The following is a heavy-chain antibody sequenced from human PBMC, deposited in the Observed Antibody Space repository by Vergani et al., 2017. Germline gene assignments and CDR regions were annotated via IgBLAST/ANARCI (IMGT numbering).Heavy chain of an antibody. D-gene: IGHD3-22*01. J-gene: IGHJ6*02. V-gene: IGHV5-51*01. CDR3: AGWTHFYDSSGYYYKDYYGMDV. CDR1: GYSFTSYW. CDR2: IYPGDSDT. Sequence: EVQLVQSGAEVKKPGESLKISCKGSGYSFTSYWIGWVRQMPGKGLEWMGIIYPGDSDTRYSPSFQGQVTISADKSISTAYLQWSSLKASDTAMYYCAGWTHFYDSSGYYYKDYYGMDVWGQGPTVTVSS.